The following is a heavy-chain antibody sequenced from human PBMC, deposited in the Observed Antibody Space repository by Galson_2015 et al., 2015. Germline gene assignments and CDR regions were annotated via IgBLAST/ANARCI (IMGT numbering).Heavy chain of an antibody. CDR3: APDLVPNVRPSFDY. V-gene: IGHV3-21*01. CDR1: GFTFSSYS. CDR2: ITSRSSYI. D-gene: IGHD1-14*01. J-gene: IGHJ4*02. Sequence: SLRLSCAASGFTFSSYSMKWVRQAPGKGLEWVSSITSRSSYIYYADSVQGRFTISRDNAKNSLYLQMNSLTGDDTAVYYCAPDLVPNVRPSFDYWGQGTLVTVSS.